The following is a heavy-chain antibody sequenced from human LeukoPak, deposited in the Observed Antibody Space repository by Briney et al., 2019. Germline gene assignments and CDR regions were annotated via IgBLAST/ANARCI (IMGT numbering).Heavy chain of an antibody. CDR3: ATVEYSSFDAFDI. Sequence: GGSLRLSCAASGFTFSIHAMHWVRQAPGKGLEWVAVMSYDGINKYYADSVKGRFTISRDNSKNTLYLQMTSLRSEDTAVYYCATVEYSSFDAFDIWGQGTMVTVSS. CDR2: MSYDGINK. D-gene: IGHD6-6*01. J-gene: IGHJ3*02. V-gene: IGHV3-30-3*01. CDR1: GFTFSIHA.